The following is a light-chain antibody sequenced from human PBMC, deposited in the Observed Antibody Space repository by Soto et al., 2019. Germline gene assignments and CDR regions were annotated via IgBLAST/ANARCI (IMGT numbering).Light chain of an antibody. CDR1: SSDVGAHNF. Sequence: QSALTQPASVSGSPGQSITISCTGTSSDVGAHNFVSWYQQHPGKAPKLMIYEVSNRPSGVSDRFSGSKSGNTASLTISGLQAEDEADYYCQSYDSSLSGSHVVFGGGTKLTVL. V-gene: IGLV2-14*01. CDR3: QSYDSSLSGSHVV. J-gene: IGLJ2*01. CDR2: EVS.